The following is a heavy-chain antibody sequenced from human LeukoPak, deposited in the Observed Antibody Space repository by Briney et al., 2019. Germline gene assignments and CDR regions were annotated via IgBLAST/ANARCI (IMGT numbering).Heavy chain of an antibody. CDR2: VSLSGLT. D-gene: IGHD2-8*01. CDR3: SRENGAFSPFGY. J-gene: IGHJ4*02. Sequence: SGTLSLTCGVSGGSITSTNWWSWVRPPPGQGLEWIGEVSLSGLTNYNPSLSRRIIMALDTSKNHLSLHLTSVTAADTAVYYCSRENGAFSPFGYWGQGYLVTVLS. CDR1: GGSITSTNW. V-gene: IGHV4-4*02.